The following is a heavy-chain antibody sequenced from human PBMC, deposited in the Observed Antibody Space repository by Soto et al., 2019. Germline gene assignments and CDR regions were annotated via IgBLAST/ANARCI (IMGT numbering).Heavy chain of an antibody. Sequence: EVRLVESGGGLVKPGESLRLSCAASGFTFRSYSLNWVRQAPGKGLEWVASISGTSNDIYYADSVKGRFIISRDNARDSLYLQMYSLGAEDTAIYFCATSIAAHLVYYGMDVWGQGTTVTVSS. CDR2: ISGTSNDI. CDR3: ATSIAAHLVYYGMDV. D-gene: IGHD6-6*01. J-gene: IGHJ6*02. CDR1: GFTFRSYS. V-gene: IGHV3-21*01.